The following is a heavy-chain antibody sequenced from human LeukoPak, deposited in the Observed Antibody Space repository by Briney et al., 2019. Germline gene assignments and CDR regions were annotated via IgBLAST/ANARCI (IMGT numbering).Heavy chain of an antibody. Sequence: PGGSLRLSCAASGFTFSDYYMSWVRQAAGKGLEWVSAITNWNGGSTGYAGSVRGRFTVSRDNAKNSLYLQMNSLRAEDTALYYCARCSRSSTDCYSAFDIWGQGTVVTVSS. CDR2: ITNWNGGST. CDR1: GFTFSDYY. J-gene: IGHJ3*02. V-gene: IGHV3-20*04. D-gene: IGHD2-2*02. CDR3: ARCSRSSTDCYSAFDI.